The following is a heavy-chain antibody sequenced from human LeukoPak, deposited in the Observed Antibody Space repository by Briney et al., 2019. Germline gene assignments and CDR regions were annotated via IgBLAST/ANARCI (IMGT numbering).Heavy chain of an antibody. V-gene: IGHV3-7*01. CDR3: AITVVEVRGASDGFDI. CDR2: INVDGNEK. Sequence: GGSLRLSCAASGFSFGTSWMSWVRQAPGKGLEWLANINVDGNEKYYVDSMKGRFPISRDNAKNSLYLQMDSLKVEDTAVYDSAITVVEVRGASDGFDIWGQGTMVTVSS. D-gene: IGHD1-7*01. CDR1: GFSFGTSW. J-gene: IGHJ3*02.